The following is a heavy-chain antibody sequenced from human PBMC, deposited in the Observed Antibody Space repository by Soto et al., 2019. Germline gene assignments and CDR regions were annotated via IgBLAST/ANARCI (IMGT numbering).Heavy chain of an antibody. CDR2: IDPSDSDT. CDR1: GYSFTSYW. Sequence: GESLKISCKGSGYSFTSYWISWVRQMHGKGLEWMGRIDPSDSDTRYSPSFQGQVTISADKSISTAYLQWSSLKASDTAMYYCARLRGAPSYGGSLFYGMDVWGQGTTVTVSS. J-gene: IGHJ6*02. V-gene: IGHV5-51*01. D-gene: IGHD5-18*01. CDR3: ARLRGAPSYGGSLFYGMDV.